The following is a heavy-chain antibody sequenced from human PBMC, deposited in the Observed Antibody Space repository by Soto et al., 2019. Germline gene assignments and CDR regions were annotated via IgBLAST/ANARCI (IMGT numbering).Heavy chain of an antibody. J-gene: IGHJ6*02. CDR2: IYDSGNT. D-gene: IGHD2-15*01. CDR3: ARQQLLPFYYALDV. Sequence: SETLSLTCSVSGGSIRRFFWSWLRQPPGKGLEYLGYIYDSGNTYYNPSLKSRGTISVDTAKNQFSLKLRSVIAADTAVYYCARQQLLPFYYALDVWGQGTTVTVSS. V-gene: IGHV4-59*08. CDR1: GGSIRRFF.